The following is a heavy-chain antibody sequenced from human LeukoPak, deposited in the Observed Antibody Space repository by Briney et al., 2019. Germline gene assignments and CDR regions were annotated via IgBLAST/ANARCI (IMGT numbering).Heavy chain of an antibody. D-gene: IGHD3-22*01. CDR1: GYTFTSYY. J-gene: IGHJ4*02. V-gene: IGHV1-46*01. CDR3: ARHWVGDYYDSSGYYALDY. Sequence: ASVKVSCKASGYTFTSYYMHWVRQAPGQGLEWMGIINPSGGSTSYAQKFQCRVTMTRDTSTSTVYMELSSLRSEDTAVYYCARHWVGDYYDSSGYYALDYWGQGTLVTVSS. CDR2: INPSGGST.